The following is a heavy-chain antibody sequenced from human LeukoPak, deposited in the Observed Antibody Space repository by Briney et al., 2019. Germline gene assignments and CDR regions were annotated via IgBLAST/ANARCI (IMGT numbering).Heavy chain of an antibody. J-gene: IGHJ4*02. CDR3: AKDRIAARPGGTFDY. Sequence: GGSLRLSCAASGFTFSSYAMSWVRQAPGKGLEWVSAISGSGGSTYYADSVKGRSTISRDNSKNTLYLQMNSLRAEDTAVYYCAKDRIAARPGGTFDYWGQGTLVTVSS. D-gene: IGHD6-6*01. CDR2: ISGSGGST. CDR1: GFTFSSYA. V-gene: IGHV3-23*01.